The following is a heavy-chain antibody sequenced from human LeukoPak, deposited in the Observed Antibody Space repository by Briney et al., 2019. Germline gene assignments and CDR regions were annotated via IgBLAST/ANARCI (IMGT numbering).Heavy chain of an antibody. Sequence: ASAKVSCKASGYTFTSYYMHWVRQAPGQGLEWMGWISTYNGGTKYAQKVQGRVTMTADTSTSTVYMELRSLRSDDTALYYCVRDGNSGWYSSFDYWGQGTLVSVSS. J-gene: IGHJ4*02. V-gene: IGHV1-18*04. CDR3: VRDGNSGWYSSFDY. CDR1: GYTFTSYY. CDR2: ISTYNGGT. D-gene: IGHD6-13*01.